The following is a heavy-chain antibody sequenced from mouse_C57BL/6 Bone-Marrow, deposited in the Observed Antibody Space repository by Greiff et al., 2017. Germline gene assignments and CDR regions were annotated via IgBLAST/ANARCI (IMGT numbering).Heavy chain of an antibody. CDR2: IYPGDGDT. D-gene: IGHD2-5*01. J-gene: IGHJ4*01. CDR1: GYAFSSYW. V-gene: IGHV1-80*01. Sequence: QVQLQQSGAELVKPGASVKISCKASGYAFSSYWMNWVKQRPGKGLEWIGQIYPGDGDTNYNGKFKGKATLTADKSSSTAYMQLSSLTSEDSAVYFCARPYSNSYAMDYWGQGTSVTVSS. CDR3: ARPYSNSYAMDY.